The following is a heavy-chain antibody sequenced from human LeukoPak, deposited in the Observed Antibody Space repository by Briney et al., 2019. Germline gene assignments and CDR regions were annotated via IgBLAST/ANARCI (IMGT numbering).Heavy chain of an antibody. CDR2: ISSSGSTI. J-gene: IGHJ4*02. CDR3: ARVSIAARNFDY. CDR1: GFTFSDYY. Sequence: GGSLRLSCAASGFTFSDYYMSWIRQAPGKGLEWVSYISSSGSTIYYADSVKGRFTISRDNAKNSLYLQMNSLRAEDAAVYYCARVSIAARNFDYWGQGTLVTVSS. D-gene: IGHD6-6*01. V-gene: IGHV3-11*01.